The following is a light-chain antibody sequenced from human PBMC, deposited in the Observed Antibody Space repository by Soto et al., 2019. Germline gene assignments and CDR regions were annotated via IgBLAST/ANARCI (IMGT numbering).Light chain of an antibody. J-gene: IGKJ4*01. Sequence: DIQMTQSPSSLSASVGDRVTITCRSSQSISHYLNWYQQKPGKAPKLLIYAASSLQSGVPSRFSGSGSGTDFTLTISSLQPEDFATYYCQQSYSTLTVGGGTKVDIK. V-gene: IGKV1-39*01. CDR1: QSISHY. CDR3: QQSYSTLT. CDR2: AAS.